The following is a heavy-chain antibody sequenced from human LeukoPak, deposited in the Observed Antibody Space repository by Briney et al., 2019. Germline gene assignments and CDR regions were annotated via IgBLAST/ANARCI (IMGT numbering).Heavy chain of an antibody. D-gene: IGHD5-12*01. CDR1: SGSFSGYY. CDR2: INHSGST. CDR3: ASLLVATIKEAYYFDY. J-gene: IGHJ4*02. Sequence: PSETLSLTCAVYSGSFSGYYWSWIRQPPGKGLEWIGEINHSGSTNYNPSLKSRVTISVDTSKNQFSLKLSSVTAADTAVYYCASLLVATIKEAYYFDYWGQGTLVTVSS. V-gene: IGHV4-34*01.